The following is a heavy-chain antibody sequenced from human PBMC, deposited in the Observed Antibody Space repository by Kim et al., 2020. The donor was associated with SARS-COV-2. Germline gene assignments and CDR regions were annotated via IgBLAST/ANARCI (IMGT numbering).Heavy chain of an antibody. Sequence: SVKVSCKASGGTFSSYAISWVRQAPGQGLEWMGGIIPIFGTANYAQKFQGRVTITADESTSTSYMELSSLRSEDTAVYYCARAPTDILTGYYIDYWGQGTLVTVSS. D-gene: IGHD3-9*01. J-gene: IGHJ4*02. CDR1: GGTFSSYA. V-gene: IGHV1-69*13. CDR3: ARAPTDILTGYYIDY. CDR2: IIPIFGTA.